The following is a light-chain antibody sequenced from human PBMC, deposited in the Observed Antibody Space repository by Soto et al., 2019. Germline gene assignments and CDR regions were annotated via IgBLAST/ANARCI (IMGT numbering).Light chain of an antibody. J-gene: IGLJ1*01. CDR1: SSVVDIYNY. Sequence: QSVLTQPPSASGSPGQSVTISCTGTSSVVDIYNYVSWYQQHPGKAPKLIIYEVTKRPSGVPDRFSGSKSGNTASLTVSGLQTEDEAEYYCSSYAGSNTLVFGTGTKVTVL. CDR2: EVT. CDR3: SSYAGSNTLV. V-gene: IGLV2-8*01.